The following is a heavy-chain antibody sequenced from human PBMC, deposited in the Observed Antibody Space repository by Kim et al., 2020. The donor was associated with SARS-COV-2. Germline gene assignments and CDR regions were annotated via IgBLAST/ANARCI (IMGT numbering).Heavy chain of an antibody. D-gene: IGHD7-27*01. CDR2: T. J-gene: IGHJ4*02. V-gene: IGHV4-31*02. Sequence: TYYNPSLKSRVTISVDTSKNQFSLKLSSVTAADTAVYYCARVRNWGVFDYWGQGTLVTVSS. CDR3: ARVRNWGVFDY.